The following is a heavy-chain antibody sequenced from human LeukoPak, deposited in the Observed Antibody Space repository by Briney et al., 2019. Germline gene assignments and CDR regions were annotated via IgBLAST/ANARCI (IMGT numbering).Heavy chain of an antibody. V-gene: IGHV3-23*01. J-gene: IGHJ4*02. CDR3: AKDLDYYDSSGYYWNFDY. CDR2: ISGGGGST. CDR1: GFTFSSYA. D-gene: IGHD3-22*01. Sequence: GGSLRLSCAASGFTFSSYAMSWVRQAPGKGLEWVSAISGGGGSTYYADSVKGRFTISRDNSKNTLYLQMNSLRAEDTAVYYCAKDLDYYDSSGYYWNFDYWGQGTLVTVSS.